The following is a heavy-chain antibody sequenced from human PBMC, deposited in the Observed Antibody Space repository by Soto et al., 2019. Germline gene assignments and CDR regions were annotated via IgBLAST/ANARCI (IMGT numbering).Heavy chain of an antibody. D-gene: IGHD5-12*01. Sequence: QVHLVQSGPELKKPGASVKVSCKTSGYTFYSYGISWVRQAPGLGLEWVGWINGFNGDTNNAEKYQGRVTMTTDTSTTTVYMEVRNLRFDDPAVYYCARWGRGDGYHYLDYWGQGALVTVSS. CDR2: INGFNGDT. CDR3: ARWGRGDGYHYLDY. CDR1: GYTFYSYG. J-gene: IGHJ4*02. V-gene: IGHV1-18*01.